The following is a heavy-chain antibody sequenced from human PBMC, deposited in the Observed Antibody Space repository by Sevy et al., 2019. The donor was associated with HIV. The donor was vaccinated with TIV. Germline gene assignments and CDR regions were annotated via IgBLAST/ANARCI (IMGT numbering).Heavy chain of an antibody. CDR1: GFTFSSYA. V-gene: IGHV3-30-3*01. Sequence: GGSLRLSCAASGFTFSSYAMHWVRQAPGKGLEWVAVISYDGSNKYYADSVKGRFTISRDNSKNTLYLQMNSLRAEDTAVYYCARDRNGYFDYWGQGTLVTVSS. J-gene: IGHJ4*02. D-gene: IGHD2-8*01. CDR3: ARDRNGYFDY. CDR2: ISYDGSNK.